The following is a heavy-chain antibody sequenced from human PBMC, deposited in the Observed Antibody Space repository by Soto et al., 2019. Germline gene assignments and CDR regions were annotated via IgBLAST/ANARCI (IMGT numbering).Heavy chain of an antibody. CDR3: ARTDYGDYGPNYYYYYIDV. CDR1: GGSISSYY. V-gene: IGHV4-59*08. CDR2: IYYSGST. J-gene: IGHJ6*03. Sequence: SETLSLTCTVSGGSISSYYWSWIRQPPGKGLEWIGYIYYSGSTNYNPSLKSRVTISVDTSKNQFSLKLSSVTAADTAVYYCARTDYGDYGPNYYYYYIDVWGKGTTVTVSS. D-gene: IGHD4-17*01.